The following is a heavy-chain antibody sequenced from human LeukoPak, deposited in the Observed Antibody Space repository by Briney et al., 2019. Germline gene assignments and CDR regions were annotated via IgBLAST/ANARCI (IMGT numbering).Heavy chain of an antibody. J-gene: IGHJ5*02. CDR1: GGSISSYY. D-gene: IGHD6-13*01. V-gene: IGHV4-59*05. Sequence: PSETLSLTCTVSGGSISSYYWSWIRQPPGKGLEWIGSIYHSGSTYYNPSLKSRVTISVDTSKNQFSLKLSSVTAADTAVYYCARHGRMRQQLSNWFDPWGQGTLVTVSS. CDR3: ARHGRMRQQLSNWFDP. CDR2: IYHSGST.